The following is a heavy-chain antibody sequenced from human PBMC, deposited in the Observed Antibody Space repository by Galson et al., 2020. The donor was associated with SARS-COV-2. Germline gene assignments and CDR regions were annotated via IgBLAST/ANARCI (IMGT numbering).Heavy chain of an antibody. CDR1: GYTYTDYY. CDR2: INPNTGGT. D-gene: IGHD3-22*01. Sequence: ASVKVSCKASGYTYTDYYFHWVRPAPGQGLAWMAWINPNTGGTVYADKFRGRVTLTRDTSISTDYMELTSLTSDDTAVYYCAGTSPFSYYNSGYYYVWGQGTQVTVSS. CDR3: AGTSPFSYYNSGYYYV. V-gene: IGHV1-2*02. J-gene: IGHJ4*02.